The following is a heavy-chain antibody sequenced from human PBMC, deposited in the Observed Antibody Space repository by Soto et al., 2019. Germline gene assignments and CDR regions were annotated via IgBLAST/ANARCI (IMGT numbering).Heavy chain of an antibody. CDR3: ARGAKVVRNFDY. V-gene: IGHV1-69*13. Sequence: ASVKVSCKASGGTFSSYAISWVRQAPGQGLEWMGGIIPIFGTANYAQKFQGRVTITADESTSTAYMELSSLRSEDTAVYYCARGAKVVRNFDYWGQGTLVTVSS. CDR2: IIPIFGTA. J-gene: IGHJ4*02. CDR1: GGTFSSYA. D-gene: IGHD2-15*01.